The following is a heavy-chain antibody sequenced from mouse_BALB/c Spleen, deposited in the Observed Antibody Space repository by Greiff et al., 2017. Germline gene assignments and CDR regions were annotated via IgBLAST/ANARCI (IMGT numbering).Heavy chain of an antibody. CDR2: IWAGGST. Sequence: QVQLKESGPGLVAPSQSLSITCTVSGFSLTSYGVHWVRQPPGKGLEWLGVIWAGGSTNYNSALMSRLSISKDNSKSQVFLKMNSLQANDTAIYYCARNFITTVVAMDYWGQGTTLTVSS. J-gene: IGHJ2*01. D-gene: IGHD1-1*01. V-gene: IGHV2-9*02. CDR3: ARNFITTVVAMDY. CDR1: GFSLTSYG.